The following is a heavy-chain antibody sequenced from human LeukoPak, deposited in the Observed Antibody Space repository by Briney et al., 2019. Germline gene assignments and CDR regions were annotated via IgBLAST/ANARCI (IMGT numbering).Heavy chain of an antibody. J-gene: IGHJ3*02. CDR3: ARRRQISGYSPYAFDI. CDR2: IYLSGYT. CDR1: GGSMSNSY. V-gene: IGHV4-59*08. Sequence: SETLSLTCTASGGSMSNSYWSWIRQPPGKGLEWLGNIYLSGYTKSNPSLKSRVTISLDTSKNQFSLRLSSVTAADTAIYYCARRRQISGYSPYAFDIWGQGTMVTVS. D-gene: IGHD2-21*01.